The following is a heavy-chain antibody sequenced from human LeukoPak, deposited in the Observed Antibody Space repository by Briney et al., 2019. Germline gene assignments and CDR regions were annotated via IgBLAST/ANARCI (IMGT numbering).Heavy chain of an antibody. CDR2: ISGSGDST. V-gene: IGHV3-23*01. CDR1: GFTFRSYA. D-gene: IGHD4-17*01. J-gene: IGHJ4*02. CDR3: ATHYGDRDTHVDY. Sequence: PGGSLRLSCAASGFTFRSYAMSWVRQAPGKGLEWVSAISGSGDSTYYADSVKGRFTISRDNSKNTLYLQMNSLRAEATAVYYCATHYGDRDTHVDYWGQGTLVTASS.